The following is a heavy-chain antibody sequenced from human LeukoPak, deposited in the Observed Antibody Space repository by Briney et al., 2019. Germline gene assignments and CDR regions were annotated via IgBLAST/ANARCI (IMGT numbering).Heavy chain of an antibody. Sequence: PGGSLRLSCAASGFTFSDHYMDWVRPAPGKGLEWVGRTRNKANSYTTEYAASVKGRFTISRDDSKNSLYLQMNSLKTEDTAVYYCARISLDSSGYYHAFDIWGQGTMVTVSS. CDR3: ARISLDSSGYYHAFDI. D-gene: IGHD3-22*01. J-gene: IGHJ3*02. V-gene: IGHV3-72*01. CDR2: TRNKANSYTT. CDR1: GFTFSDHY.